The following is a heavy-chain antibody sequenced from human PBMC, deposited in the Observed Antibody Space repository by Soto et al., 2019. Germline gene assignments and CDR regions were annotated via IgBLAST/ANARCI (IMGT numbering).Heavy chain of an antibody. Sequence: SETLSLTCTVSGGYITNYYWSWIRQPPGKGLEWIGYIYYSGSTNYNPSLKSRVTISVDTSKNQFSLKLSSVTAADTAVYYCARVWGGAFDIWGQGTMVTVSS. CDR3: ARVWGGAFDI. V-gene: IGHV4-59*01. J-gene: IGHJ3*02. CDR2: IYYSGST. D-gene: IGHD3-10*01. CDR1: GGYITNYY.